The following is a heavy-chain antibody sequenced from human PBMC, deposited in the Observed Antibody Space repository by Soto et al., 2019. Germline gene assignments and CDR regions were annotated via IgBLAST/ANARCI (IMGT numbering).Heavy chain of an antibody. Sequence: GASVKVSCKASGGTFSSYAISWVRQAPGQGLEWMGGIIPIFGTANYAQKFQGRVTITADESTSTAYMELSSLRSEDTAVYYCTRIPNSSSWYSPDYWGQGTLVTVSS. CDR3: TRIPNSSSWYSPDY. CDR1: GGTFSSYA. J-gene: IGHJ4*02. D-gene: IGHD6-13*01. V-gene: IGHV1-69*13. CDR2: IIPIFGTA.